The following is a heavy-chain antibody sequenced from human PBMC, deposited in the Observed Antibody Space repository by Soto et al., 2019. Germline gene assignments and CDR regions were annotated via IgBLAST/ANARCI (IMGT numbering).Heavy chain of an antibody. V-gene: IGHV3-23*01. CDR1: GFTFSSYA. CDR3: AIDPSYCSGGICYYFDY. Sequence: GGSLRLSCAASGFTFSSYAMSWVRQAPGKGLEWVSAISGSDGSTYYADSVKGRFTISRDNSKNTLYLQMNSLRAEDAALYYCAIDPSYCSGGICYYFDYWGQGTLVTVSS. D-gene: IGHD2-15*01. J-gene: IGHJ4*02. CDR2: ISGSDGST.